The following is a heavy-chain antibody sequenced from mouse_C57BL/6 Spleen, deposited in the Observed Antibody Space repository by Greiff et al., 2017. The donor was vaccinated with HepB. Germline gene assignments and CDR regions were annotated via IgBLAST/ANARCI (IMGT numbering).Heavy chain of an antibody. CDR1: GFNIKDDY. CDR3: TSPTYGSSHGYFDV. D-gene: IGHD1-1*01. CDR2: IDPENGDT. Sequence: EVQLQQSGAELVRPGASVKLSCTASGFNIKDDYMHWVKQRPEQGLEWIGWIDPENGDTEYASKFQGKATITADTSSNTAYLQHSSLTAEDTAVYYCTSPTYGSSHGYFDVWGTETTVTVSS. J-gene: IGHJ1*03. V-gene: IGHV14-4*01.